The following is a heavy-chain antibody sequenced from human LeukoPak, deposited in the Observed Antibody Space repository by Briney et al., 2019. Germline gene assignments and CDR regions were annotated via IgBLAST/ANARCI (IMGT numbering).Heavy chain of an antibody. CDR3: AHRPIAVAVRAFDY. CDR2: IYWDDDK. D-gene: IGHD6-19*01. Sequence: SGPTLVKPTQTLTLTCTFSGFSLSTRGVGVGWIRQPPGKALEWLSLIYWDDDKRYSPSLKSRLTITKDTSKNQVVLTLTNMDPVDTATYYCAHRPIAVAVRAFDYWGQGTLVTVSS. V-gene: IGHV2-5*02. CDR1: GFSLSTRGVG. J-gene: IGHJ4*02.